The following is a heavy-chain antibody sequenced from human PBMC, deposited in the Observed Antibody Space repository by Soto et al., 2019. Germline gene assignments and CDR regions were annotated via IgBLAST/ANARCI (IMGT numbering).Heavy chain of an antibody. D-gene: IGHD2-21*02. Sequence: QVQLVESGGDVVQPGRSLRLSCAASGFTFSSYVIHWVRQAPGKGLEWVVVISKGGGSKHYADSVQGRFTISRDNSKNTVHLQMDSLRAEDTAVYYCARSYCGDDCALDYWGQGTLVTV. CDR1: GFTFSSYV. V-gene: IGHV3-30-3*01. J-gene: IGHJ4*02. CDR3: ARSYCGDDCALDY. CDR2: ISKGGGSK.